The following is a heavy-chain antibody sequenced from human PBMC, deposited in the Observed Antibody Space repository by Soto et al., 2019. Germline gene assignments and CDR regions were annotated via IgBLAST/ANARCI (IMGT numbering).Heavy chain of an antibody. Sequence: QVQLEQSAPEVKKPGASVKVSCKASGYTFTTYGISWVRQAPGQGLEWLGWINTHNGNTNYAQNLQGRVIMTADTSTNPAYMELRSLRSDDTAIYYCTREGSAPYYYYGMDAWGQGTTVTVSS. J-gene: IGHJ6*02. V-gene: IGHV1-18*01. CDR2: INTHNGNT. CDR3: TREGSAPYYYYGMDA. D-gene: IGHD3-10*01. CDR1: GYTFTTYG.